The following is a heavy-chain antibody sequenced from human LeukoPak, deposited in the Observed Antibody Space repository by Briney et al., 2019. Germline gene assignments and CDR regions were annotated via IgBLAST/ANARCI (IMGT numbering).Heavy chain of an antibody. J-gene: IGHJ4*02. Sequence: GGSLRLSCATSGFTFSSYAMSWVRQAPGKGLEWVSGISGSGGSTYYADSVKGRFTISRDNSKNTLYLQMNSLSAEDTAVYYCAKGPRSSSGYYYWGQGTLVTVSS. CDR1: GFTFSSYA. D-gene: IGHD3-22*01. V-gene: IGHV3-23*01. CDR2: ISGSGGST. CDR3: AKGPRSSSGYYY.